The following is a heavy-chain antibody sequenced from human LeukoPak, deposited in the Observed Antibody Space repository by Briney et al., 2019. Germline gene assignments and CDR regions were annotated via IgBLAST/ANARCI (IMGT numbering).Heavy chain of an antibody. CDR3: AREGPGRDGYMSLGH. CDR1: GGSINSYY. CDR2: IYYSGRT. J-gene: IGHJ5*02. D-gene: IGHD5-24*01. V-gene: IGHV4-59*01. Sequence: PSETLSLICTVSGGSINSYYWSWIRQPPGKGLEWIGYIYYSGRTKYNPSLKSRVTISVDTSKNQFSLKLSSVTAADTAVYYCAREGPGRDGYMSLGHWGQGTLVTVSS.